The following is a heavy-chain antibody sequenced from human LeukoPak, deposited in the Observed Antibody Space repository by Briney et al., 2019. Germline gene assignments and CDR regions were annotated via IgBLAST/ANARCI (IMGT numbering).Heavy chain of an antibody. CDR2: IWYGGTND. J-gene: IGHJ4*02. CDR1: GFSFSSYG. Sequence: GGSLRLSCAASGFSFSSYGMHWVRQAPGKGLEWVAVIWYGGTNDYYADSVKGRFTISRDNSRNTLYLQMNSLRTEDTAVYSCARAAFDSIGYYLFDYWAREPWSPSPQ. D-gene: IGHD3-22*01. CDR3: ARAAFDSIGYYLFDY. V-gene: IGHV3-33*01.